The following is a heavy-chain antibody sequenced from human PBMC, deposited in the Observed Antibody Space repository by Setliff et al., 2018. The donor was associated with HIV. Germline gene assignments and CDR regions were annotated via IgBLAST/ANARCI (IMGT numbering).Heavy chain of an antibody. CDR3: ARDLGTMVRGVIWSYYYGMDV. CDR2: IKQDGSEK. V-gene: IGHV3-7*03. J-gene: IGHJ6*02. CDR1: GFTFSSYW. D-gene: IGHD3-10*01. Sequence: GGSLRLSCAASGFTFSSYWMSWVRQAPGKGLEWVANIKQDGSEKYYVDSVKGRFTISRDNAKNSLYLQMNSLRAEDTALYYCARDLGTMVRGVIWSYYYGMDVWGQGTTVTVSS.